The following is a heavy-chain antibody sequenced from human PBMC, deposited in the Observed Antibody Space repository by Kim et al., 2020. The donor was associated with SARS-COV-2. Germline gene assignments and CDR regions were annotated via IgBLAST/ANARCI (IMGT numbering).Heavy chain of an antibody. J-gene: IGHJ4*02. CDR1: GFTFSSYG. V-gene: IGHV3-30*18. CDR2: ISYDGSNK. CDR3: AKDLGELSSVDY. Sequence: LSLTCAASGFTFSSYGMHWVRQAPGKGLEWVAVISYDGSNKYYADSVKGRFTISRDNSKNTLYLQMNSLRAEDTAVYYCAKDLGELSSVDYWGQGTLVTVSS. D-gene: IGHD3-16*02.